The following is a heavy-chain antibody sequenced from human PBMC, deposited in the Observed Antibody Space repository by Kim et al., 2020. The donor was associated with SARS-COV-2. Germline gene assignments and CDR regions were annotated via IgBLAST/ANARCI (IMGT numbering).Heavy chain of an antibody. CDR2: IWYDGSNE. V-gene: IGHV3-33*06. D-gene: IGHD2-15*01. CDR1: GFTFSSYG. CDR3: VKDWEDHCGGGRCYLDY. J-gene: IGHJ4*02. Sequence: GGSLRLSCATSGFTFSSYGMHWVRQAPGKGLEWVAVIWYDGSNEYYADSVKGRFTISRDNSKNTLYLQMNSLRAEDTAVYYCVKDWEDHCGGGRCYLDYWGQGTLVTVAS.